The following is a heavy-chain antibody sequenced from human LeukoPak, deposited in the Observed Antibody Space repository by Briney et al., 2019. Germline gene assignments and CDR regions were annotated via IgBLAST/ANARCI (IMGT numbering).Heavy chain of an antibody. Sequence: SETLSLTCTVSGGSISSYYWSWIRQPPGKGLEWIGYIYYSGSTYYNPSLKSRVTISVDTSKNQFSLKLSSVTAADTAVYYCARDGIVGATMFDYWGQGTLVTVSS. CDR2: IYYSGST. CDR3: ARDGIVGATMFDY. J-gene: IGHJ4*02. CDR1: GGSISSYY. V-gene: IGHV4-59*12. D-gene: IGHD1-26*01.